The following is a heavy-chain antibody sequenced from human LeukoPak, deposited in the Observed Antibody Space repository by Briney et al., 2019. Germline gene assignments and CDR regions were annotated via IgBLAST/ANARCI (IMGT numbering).Heavy chain of an antibody. CDR3: ARGPDFYDSSGYYPI. Sequence: PSETLSLTCSVSGGSISSYYWSWIRQPPGKGLEWIGYIHYSGSTNYNPSLKSRVTISVDTSKNQFSLRVSSVTAADTAVYYCARGPDFYDSSGYYPIWGQGTLVTVSS. J-gene: IGHJ4*02. CDR2: IHYSGST. CDR1: GGSISSYY. D-gene: IGHD3-22*01. V-gene: IGHV4-59*01.